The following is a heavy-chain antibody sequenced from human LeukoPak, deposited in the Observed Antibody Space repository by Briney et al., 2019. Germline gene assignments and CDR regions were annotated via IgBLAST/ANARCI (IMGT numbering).Heavy chain of an antibody. CDR1: GGSLTTTNY. CDR2: ISLAGRT. V-gene: IGHV4-4*02. J-gene: IGHJ4*02. Sequence: SGTLSLTCAVSGGSLTTTNYWSWVRQPPGGGLEWIGEISLAGRTRYNPSLKSRVNISIDESKNHLYLNLASVTAADTAVYYCSREIGPLCPFGHWGQGTLVAVTS. D-gene: IGHD2-21*01. CDR3: SREIGPLCPFGH.